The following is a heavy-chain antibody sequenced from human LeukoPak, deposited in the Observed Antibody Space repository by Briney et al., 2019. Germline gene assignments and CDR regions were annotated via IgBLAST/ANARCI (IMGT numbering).Heavy chain of an antibody. Sequence: PGGTLRLSCAASGFTFSSHGMNWVRQAPGKGLEWVSSISSSSSYIYYADSVKGRFTISRDNAKNSLYLQMNSLRAEDTAVYYCARVSSGWSSNWFDPWGQGTLVTVSS. CDR2: ISSSSSYI. D-gene: IGHD6-19*01. V-gene: IGHV3-21*01. CDR1: GFTFSSHG. J-gene: IGHJ5*02. CDR3: ARVSSGWSSNWFDP.